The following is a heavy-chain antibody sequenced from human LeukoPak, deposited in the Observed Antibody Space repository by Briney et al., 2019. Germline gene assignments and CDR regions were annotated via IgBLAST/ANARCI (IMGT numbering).Heavy chain of an antibody. CDR2: IYYSGST. D-gene: IGHD1-14*01. CDR3: ARGATGVFDY. CDR1: GGSISSGGYY. Sequence: SQTLSLTCTVSGGSISSGGYYWGWIRQHPGKGLEWIGYIYYSGSTYYNPSLKSRVTISVDTSKNQFSLKLSSVTAADTAVYYCARGATGVFDYWGQGTLVTVSS. J-gene: IGHJ4*02. V-gene: IGHV4-31*03.